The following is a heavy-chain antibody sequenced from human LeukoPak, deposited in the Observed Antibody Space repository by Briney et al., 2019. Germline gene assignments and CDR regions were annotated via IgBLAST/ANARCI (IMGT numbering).Heavy chain of an antibody. J-gene: IGHJ4*02. V-gene: IGHV3-21*01. Sequence: GGSLRLSCAASGFTFNSYSMNRVRQAPGKGLEWVSSISSSSSYIYYADSVKGRFTISRDNAKNSLYLQMNSLRAEDTAVYYCARGTLKWLLSAQTFDYWGQGTLVTVSS. CDR3: ARGTLKWLLSAQTFDY. D-gene: IGHD5-12*01. CDR1: GFTFNSYS. CDR2: ISSSSSYI.